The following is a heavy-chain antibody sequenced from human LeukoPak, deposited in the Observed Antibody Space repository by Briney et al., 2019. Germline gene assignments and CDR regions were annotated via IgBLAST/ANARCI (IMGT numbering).Heavy chain of an antibody. D-gene: IGHD3-3*01. J-gene: IGHJ4*02. CDR1: GGSISSSSYY. V-gene: IGHV4-39*07. CDR2: IYYSGST. CDR3: ARERFLEWLSTYDY. Sequence: SETLSLTCTVSGGSISSSSYYWGWIRQPPGKGLEWIGSIYYSGSTYYNPSLKSRVTISVDTSKNQFSLKLSSVTAADTAVYYCARERFLEWLSTYDYWGQGTLVTVSS.